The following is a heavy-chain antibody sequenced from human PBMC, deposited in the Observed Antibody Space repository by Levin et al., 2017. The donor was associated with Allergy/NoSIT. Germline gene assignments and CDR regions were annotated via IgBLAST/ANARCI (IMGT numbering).Heavy chain of an antibody. CDR2: ISGSGGST. J-gene: IGHJ4*02. Sequence: GGSLRLSCAASGFTFSSYAMSWVRQAPGKGLEWVSAISGSGGSTYYADSVKGRFTISRDNSKTTLYLQVNSLRAEDTAVYYCVNQRDSGWYAYWGQGTLVTVSS. CDR3: VNQRDSGWYAY. V-gene: IGHV3-23*01. CDR1: GFTFSSYA. D-gene: IGHD6-19*01.